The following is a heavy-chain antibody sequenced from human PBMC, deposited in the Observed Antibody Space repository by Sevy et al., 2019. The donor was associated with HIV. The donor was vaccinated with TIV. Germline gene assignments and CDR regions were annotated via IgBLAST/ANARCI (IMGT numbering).Heavy chain of an antibody. V-gene: IGHV5-51*01. Sequence: GEFLKISCKGSGYSFTSYWIGWVRQMPGKGLEWMGIIYPGDSDTRYSPSFQGQVTISADKSISTAYLQWSSLKASDTAMYYCARPYYYDSSGYPLGAFDIWGQGTMVTVSS. D-gene: IGHD3-22*01. J-gene: IGHJ3*02. CDR2: IYPGDSDT. CDR1: GYSFTSYW. CDR3: ARPYYYDSSGYPLGAFDI.